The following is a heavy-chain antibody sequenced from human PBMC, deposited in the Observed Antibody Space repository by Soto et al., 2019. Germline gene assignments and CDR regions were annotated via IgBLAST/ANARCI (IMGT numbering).Heavy chain of an antibody. CDR2: ISGSGGTT. CDR3: AKVAGNFDFFDY. D-gene: IGHD3-3*01. V-gene: IGHV3-23*01. Sequence: GGSLRLSCAASGFTFSSCAMSWVRQAPGKGLEWVSAISGSGGTTYYADSVKGRFTISRDNSKNTLYLQMNSLRAEDTAVYYCAKVAGNFDFFDYWGQGTLVTVS. CDR1: GFTFSSCA. J-gene: IGHJ4*02.